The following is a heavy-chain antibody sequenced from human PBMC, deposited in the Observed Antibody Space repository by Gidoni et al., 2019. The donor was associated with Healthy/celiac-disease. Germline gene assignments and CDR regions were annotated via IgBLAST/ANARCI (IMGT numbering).Heavy chain of an antibody. CDR3: ARGWGVWEQQLGTSGYFDY. Sequence: QVQLQKWGAGLLKPSETLSLTCAVYGGSFSGYYWSWIRQPPGKGLEWIWEINHSGSTNYNPSLKSRVTISVDTSKNQFSLKLSSVTAADTAVYYCARGWGVWEQQLGTSGYFDYWGQGTLVTVSS. CDR1: GGSFSGYY. D-gene: IGHD6-13*01. CDR2: INHSGST. J-gene: IGHJ4*02. V-gene: IGHV4-34*01.